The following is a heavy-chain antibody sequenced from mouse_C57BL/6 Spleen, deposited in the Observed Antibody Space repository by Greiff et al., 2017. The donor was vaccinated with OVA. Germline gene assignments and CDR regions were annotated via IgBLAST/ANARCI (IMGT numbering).Heavy chain of an antibody. J-gene: IGHJ2*01. D-gene: IGHD2-3*01. V-gene: IGHV1-69*01. CDR3: ARLGTTDY. CDR2: IDPSDSYT. Sequence: QVQLKQPGAELVMPGASVKLSCKASGYTFTSYWMHWVKQRPGQGLEWIGEIDPSDSYTNYNQKFKGKSTLTVDKSSSTAYMQLSSLTSEDSAVYYCARLGTTDYWGQGTTLTVSS. CDR1: GYTFTSYW.